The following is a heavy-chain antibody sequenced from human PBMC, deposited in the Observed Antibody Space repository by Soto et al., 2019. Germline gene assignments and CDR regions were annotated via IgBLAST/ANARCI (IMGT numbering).Heavy chain of an antibody. J-gene: IGHJ4*02. CDR2: ISYSGST. Sequence: QVQLQESGPGLVKPSQTLSLTCSVSGDSISRFDYYWTWIRQPPGKGLEWIGHISYSGSTYYNPSLKGRLTMLVDPSKIQFSLDLRSVTAADTAVYYCARVSWSRSPKFDYWGQGTLVTVSS. CDR1: GDSISRFDYY. CDR3: ARVSWSRSPKFDY. V-gene: IGHV4-30-4*01. D-gene: IGHD2-15*01.